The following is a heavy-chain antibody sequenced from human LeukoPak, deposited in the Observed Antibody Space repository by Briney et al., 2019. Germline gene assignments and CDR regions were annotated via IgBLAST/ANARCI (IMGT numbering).Heavy chain of an antibody. V-gene: IGHV3-21*01. CDR2: ISSSSGYI. CDR1: GFTFSSYS. CDR3: ARASSFYFDY. D-gene: IGHD6-6*01. J-gene: IGHJ4*02. Sequence: GGSLRLSCAASGFTFSSYSMNWVRQAPGKGLEWVSSISSSSGYIYYADSVKGRFTISRDNAKNSLYLQMNSLRAEDTAVYYCARASSFYFDYWGQGTLVTVS.